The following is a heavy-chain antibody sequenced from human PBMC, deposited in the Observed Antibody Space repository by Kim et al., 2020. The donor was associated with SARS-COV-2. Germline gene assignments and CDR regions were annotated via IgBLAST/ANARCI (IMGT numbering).Heavy chain of an antibody. D-gene: IGHD3-10*01. J-gene: IGHJ6*02. CDR3: ARHGYYGSGSGYYYGMDV. V-gene: IGHV4-39*01. Sequence: KSRVTISVDTSKNQFSLKLSSVTAADTAVYYCARHGYYGSGSGYYYGMDVWGQGTTVTVSS.